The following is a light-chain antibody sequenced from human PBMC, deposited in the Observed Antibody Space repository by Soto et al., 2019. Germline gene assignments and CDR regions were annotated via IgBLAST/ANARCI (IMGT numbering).Light chain of an antibody. J-gene: IGKJ4*01. CDR1: QSVLYSSNNKNY. CDR2: WAS. V-gene: IGKV4-1*01. CDR3: QQYYTPSPLP. Sequence: DIVMTQYPDSLVVSLGERATINCKSSQSVLYSSNNKNYMAWYQQKPGQPPKLLIYWASTRESGVPDRFSGGGSGTDFTLTIRGLQAEDVAVYYCQQYYTPSPLPVGGGTKVDI.